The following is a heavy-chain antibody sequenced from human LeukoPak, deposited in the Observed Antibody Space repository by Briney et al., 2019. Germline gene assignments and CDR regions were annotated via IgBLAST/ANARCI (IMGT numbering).Heavy chain of an antibody. D-gene: IGHD6-19*01. V-gene: IGHV4-38-2*02. CDR2: IYRSGST. Sequence: SETLSLTCTVSGYSISNGYYWDWIRQPPGRGLARIGNIYRSGSTSYNPSLKSRVTISVDTSKNQFSLKVNSVTAADTAVYYCARRHSSGWFYYWGKGTLVSVSS. CDR3: ARRHSSGWFYY. J-gene: IGHJ4*02. CDR1: GYSISNGYY.